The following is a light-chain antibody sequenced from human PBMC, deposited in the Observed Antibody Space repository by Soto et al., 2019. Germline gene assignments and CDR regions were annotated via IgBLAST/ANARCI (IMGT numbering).Light chain of an antibody. Sequence: ALQLTQSPSSLSASVGDRVTITCRASQGLRSDLAWYQQKPGKAPKLLIYDATSLQSGSPSRFSGSGSGADFALTIFSLQPEDFATYDCHHADTFGGGTKVEIK. CDR3: HHADT. J-gene: IGKJ4*01. CDR1: QGLRSD. V-gene: IGKV1-13*02. CDR2: DAT.